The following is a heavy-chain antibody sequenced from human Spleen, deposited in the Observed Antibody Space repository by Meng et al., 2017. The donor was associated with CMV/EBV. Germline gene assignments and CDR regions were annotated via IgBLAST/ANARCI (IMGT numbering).Heavy chain of an antibody. J-gene: IGHJ3*02. V-gene: IGHV3-38-3*01. CDR2: ISGGLH. D-gene: IGHD3-22*01. CDR1: GITVRNND. Sequence: GESLKISCAASGITVRNNDMSWVRQAPGKGLEWGSSISGGLHKLRRLQEGHIHHLQMSGLRADDTAVYYCAKDSSGYYSHGTAFDIWGQGTMVTVSS. CDR3: AKDSSGYYSHGTAFDI.